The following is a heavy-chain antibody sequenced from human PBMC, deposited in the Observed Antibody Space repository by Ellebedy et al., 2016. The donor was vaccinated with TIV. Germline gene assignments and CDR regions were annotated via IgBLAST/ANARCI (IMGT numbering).Heavy chain of an antibody. J-gene: IGHJ5*02. CDR2: LYYSGST. CDR1: GGSISSSSYY. V-gene: IGHV4-61*05. Sequence: MPSETLSLTCTVSGGSISSSSYYWSWIRQPPGKGLEWIGYLYYSGSTNYNPSLKSRVTISVDTSKNQFSLKLSSVTAADTAVYYCARHIRITMVRGVITNWFDPWGQGTLVSVSS. CDR3: ARHIRITMVRGVITNWFDP. D-gene: IGHD3-10*01.